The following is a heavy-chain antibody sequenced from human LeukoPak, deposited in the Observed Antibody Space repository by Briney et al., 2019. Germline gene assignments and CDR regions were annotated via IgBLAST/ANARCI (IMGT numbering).Heavy chain of an antibody. CDR2: INHSGNT. Sequence: PSETLSLTCAVYGGSFSGYYWSLIRQPPGKGLEWIGEINHSGNTNYNPSLKSRVTISVDTSKNQFSLKLSSVTAADTAVYYCARHRGSAGWSGYFDYWGQGTLVTVSS. V-gene: IGHV4-34*01. CDR3: ARHRGSAGWSGYFDY. CDR1: GGSFSGYY. D-gene: IGHD3-3*01. J-gene: IGHJ4*02.